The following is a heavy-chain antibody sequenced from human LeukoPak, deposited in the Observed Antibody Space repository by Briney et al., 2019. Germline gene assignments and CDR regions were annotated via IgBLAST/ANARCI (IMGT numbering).Heavy chain of an antibody. D-gene: IGHD3-9*01. CDR2: ISYDGSNK. Sequence: GGSLRLSCAASGFTFSSYAMHWVRQAPGKGLEWVAVISYDGSNKYYADSVKGRFTISRDNSKNTLYLQMNSLRAEDTAVYYCARDGFAGGFDWPPCSAVGYLSTTNYFDYWGQGTLVTVSS. CDR1: GFTFSSYA. CDR3: ARDGFAGGFDWPPCSAVGYLSTTNYFDY. J-gene: IGHJ4*02. V-gene: IGHV3-30-3*01.